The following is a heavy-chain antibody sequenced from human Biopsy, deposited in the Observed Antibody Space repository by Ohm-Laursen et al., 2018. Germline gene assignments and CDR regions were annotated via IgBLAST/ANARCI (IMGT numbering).Heavy chain of an antibody. Sequence: SVKVSCKASGYTFAGYYLHWVRQAPGHGLEWMGWINPISGNANYAQSFQGRLTVTRDTSTSTAYMELTSLTFDDTAIYYCARVPAYPSIDGYYGLDLWGQGTTVIVSS. CDR2: INPISGNA. V-gene: IGHV1-2*02. CDR1: GYTFAGYY. D-gene: IGHD3-9*01. CDR3: ARVPAYPSIDGYYGLDL. J-gene: IGHJ6*02.